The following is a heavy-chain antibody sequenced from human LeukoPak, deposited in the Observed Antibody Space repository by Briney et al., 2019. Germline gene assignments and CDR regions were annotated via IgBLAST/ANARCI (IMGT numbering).Heavy chain of an antibody. CDR2: INPKNGGT. CDR1: AYTFTDYY. V-gene: IGHV1-2*02. Sequence: GASVKVSCKASAYTFTDYYIHWVRQAHGQGIEWMGWINPKNGGTDYAQNFQGRVTMTRDTSISTAYMELSRLRSDDTAVYYCARDQNYYGSGSHYNVDYWGRGTLVTVSS. J-gene: IGHJ4*02. CDR3: ARDQNYYGSGSHYNVDY. D-gene: IGHD3-10*01.